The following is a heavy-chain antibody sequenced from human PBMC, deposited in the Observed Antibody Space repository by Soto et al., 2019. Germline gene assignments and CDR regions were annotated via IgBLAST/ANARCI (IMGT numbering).Heavy chain of an antibody. D-gene: IGHD3-22*01. V-gene: IGHV3-33*01. Sequence: QVQLVASGGGVVQPGRSLRLSCAASGFTFSSYGMHWVRQAPGKGLEWVAVIWYDGSNKYYADSVKGRFTISRDNSKNTLYLQMNSLRAEDTAVYYCARDGWYYYDSSGYYHPRGDYYYGMDVWGQGTTVTVSS. J-gene: IGHJ6*02. CDR3: ARDGWYYYDSSGYYHPRGDYYYGMDV. CDR2: IWYDGSNK. CDR1: GFTFSSYG.